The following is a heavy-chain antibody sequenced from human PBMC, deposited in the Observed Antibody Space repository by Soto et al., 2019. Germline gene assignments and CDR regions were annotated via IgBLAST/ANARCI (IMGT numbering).Heavy chain of an antibody. CDR1: GYGFRGQG. Sequence: QVHLVQSGPEVKKPGASVKVSCEVSGYGFRGQGVSWVRQAPGQRFEWMGWISGYNGNTDYAPKFQGRLSLTTDTSTSTAYMERRGLRFDDTAVYFCTRDRWGFAPDNSGYDPYYFDYWGQGSLVTVSS. J-gene: IGHJ4*02. V-gene: IGHV1-18*01. CDR3: TRDRWGFAPDNSGYDPYYFDY. CDR2: ISGYNGNT. D-gene: IGHD3-22*01.